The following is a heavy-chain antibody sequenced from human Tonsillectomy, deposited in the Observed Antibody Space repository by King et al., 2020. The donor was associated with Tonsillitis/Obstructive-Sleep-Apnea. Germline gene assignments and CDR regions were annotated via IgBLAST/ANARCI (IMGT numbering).Heavy chain of an antibody. CDR1: GGSISSSSYY. V-gene: IGHV4-39*07. Sequence: QLKESGPGLVKPSETLSLTCTVSGGSISSSSYYWGWIRQPPGKGLEWIGSIYYSGSTYYNPSLKSRVTISVDTSKNQFSLKLSSVTAADTAVYYCARVKAAAGELSLPYYYYGMDVWGQGTTVTVSS. J-gene: IGHJ6*02. CDR3: ARVKAAAGELSLPYYYYGMDV. D-gene: IGHD6-13*01. CDR2: IYYSGST.